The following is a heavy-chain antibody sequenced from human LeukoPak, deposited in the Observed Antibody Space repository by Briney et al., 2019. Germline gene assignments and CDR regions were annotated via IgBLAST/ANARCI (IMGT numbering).Heavy chain of an antibody. J-gene: IGHJ4*02. CDR1: GGSISSSSYY. CDR3: ARHLNYYDSSGYYYYFDY. V-gene: IGHV4-39*01. Sequence: TSSETLSPTCTVSGGSISSSSYYWGWIRQPPGKGLEWIGSIYYSGSTYYNPSLKSRVTISVDTSKNQFSLKLSSVTAADTAVYYCARHLNYYDSSGYYYYFDYWGQGTLVTVSS. CDR2: IYYSGST. D-gene: IGHD3-22*01.